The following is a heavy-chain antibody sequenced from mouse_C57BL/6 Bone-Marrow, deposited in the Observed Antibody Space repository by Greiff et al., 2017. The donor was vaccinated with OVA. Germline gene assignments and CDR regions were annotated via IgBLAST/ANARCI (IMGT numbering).Heavy chain of an antibody. CDR1: GYTFTSYG. CDR2: IYPRSGNT. D-gene: IGHD2-5*01. CDR3: ARRSNPFAY. V-gene: IGHV1-81*01. Sequence: VQLQQSGAELARPGASVKLSCKASGYTFTSYGISWVKQRTGQGLEWIGEIYPRSGNTYYNEKFKGKATLTADKSSSTAYMVLRSLTSEDSAVYFCARRSNPFAYWGQGTLVTVSA. J-gene: IGHJ3*01.